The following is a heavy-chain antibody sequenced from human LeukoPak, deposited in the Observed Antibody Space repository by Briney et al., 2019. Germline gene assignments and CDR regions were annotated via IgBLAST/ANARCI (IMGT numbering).Heavy chain of an antibody. V-gene: IGHV1-2*02. D-gene: IGHD1-26*01. J-gene: IGHJ6*03. CDR1: GYTFTGYS. CDR3: ARGVSGAYYYYYMDV. Sequence: ASVKVSCKASGYTFTGYSMHWVRQAPGQGLEWMGWINPNSGGTNYAQKFQGRVTMTRDTSISTAYMELSSLRSDDSAVYYCARGVSGAYYYYYMDVWGKGTTVTVSS. CDR2: INPNSGGT.